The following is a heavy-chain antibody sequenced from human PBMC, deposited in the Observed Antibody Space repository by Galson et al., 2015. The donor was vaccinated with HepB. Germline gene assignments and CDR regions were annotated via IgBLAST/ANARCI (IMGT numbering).Heavy chain of an antibody. D-gene: IGHD3-22*01. CDR1: GFTFSSYA. V-gene: IGHV3-30-3*01. CDR3: AREGYYDSSGYYYPCGMDV. Sequence: SLRLSCAASGFTFSSYAMHWVRQAPGKGLEWVAVISYDGSNKYYADSVKGRFTISRDNSKNTLYLQMNSLRAEDTAVYYCAREGYYDSSGYYYPCGMDVWGQGTTVTVSS. J-gene: IGHJ6*02. CDR2: ISYDGSNK.